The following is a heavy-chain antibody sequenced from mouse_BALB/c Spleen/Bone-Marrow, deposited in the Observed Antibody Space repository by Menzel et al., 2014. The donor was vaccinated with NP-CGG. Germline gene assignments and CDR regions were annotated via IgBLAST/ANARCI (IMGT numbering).Heavy chain of an antibody. Sequence: EVQLQQSGAELVRSGASVKLSCTASGFNIKDYYMHWVKQRPEQGLEWIGWIDPENGDTEYAPKFQGKGTMTADTSSNTTYLQLSSLTSEYNAVYYYNEGIYYDYTVYAMDYWGQGTSVTVSS. CDR1: GFNIKDYY. CDR2: IDPENGDT. CDR3: NEGIYYDYTVYAMDY. J-gene: IGHJ4*01. D-gene: IGHD2-4*01. V-gene: IGHV14-4*02.